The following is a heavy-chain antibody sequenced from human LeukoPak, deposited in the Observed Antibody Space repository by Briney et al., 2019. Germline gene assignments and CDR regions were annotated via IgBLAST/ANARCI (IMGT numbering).Heavy chain of an antibody. CDR1: GFTFSSYE. D-gene: IGHD5-24*01. J-gene: IGHJ1*01. CDR2: IGNSGST. Sequence: PGGSLRLSCAAFGFTFSSYEMNWVRQAPGKGLEWVSYIGNSGSTKYADSVRGRFTISRDNTKSSVYLQMNSLRVEDTAVYYCASLWKLPGGNWGQGTLVTVS. V-gene: IGHV3-48*03. CDR3: ASLWKLPGGN.